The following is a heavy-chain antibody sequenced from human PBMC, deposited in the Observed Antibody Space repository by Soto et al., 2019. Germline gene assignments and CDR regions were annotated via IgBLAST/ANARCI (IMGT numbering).Heavy chain of an antibody. J-gene: IGHJ4*02. D-gene: IGHD5-12*01. CDR2: ISSSSSTI. CDR3: AREVATRLDY. V-gene: IGHV3-48*02. CDR1: GFTFSSYS. Sequence: PGGSLRLSCAASGFTFSSYSMNWVRQVPGKGLEWASYISSSSSTIYYADSVKGRFTISRDNAKNSLYLQMNSLRDEDTAGYYCAREVATRLDYCGKGTLVTVSS.